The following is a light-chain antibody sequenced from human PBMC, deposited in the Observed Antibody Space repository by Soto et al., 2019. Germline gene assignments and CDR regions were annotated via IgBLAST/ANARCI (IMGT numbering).Light chain of an antibody. CDR1: QSVSSY. CDR2: DAS. J-gene: IGKJ2*01. Sequence: EIVLTQSPATLSLSPGERATLSCRASQSVSSYLAWYQQKPGQAPRLLIYDASNRATGIPARFSGSGSGTDFTLTISSLGPEAFAVYYCQQRSNWPRTFGQGTTLEIK. CDR3: QQRSNWPRT. V-gene: IGKV3-11*01.